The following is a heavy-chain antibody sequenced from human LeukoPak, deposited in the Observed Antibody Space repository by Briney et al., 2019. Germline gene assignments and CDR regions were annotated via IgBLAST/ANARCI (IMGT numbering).Heavy chain of an antibody. D-gene: IGHD5-12*01. CDR2: TYYRSKWYN. Sequence: SQTLSLTCAISGDSVSSNSAAWNWIRQSPSRGLEWLGRTYYRSKWYNDYAVSVKSRITINPDTSKNQFSLQLNSVTPEDTAVYYCARMVGSGYDYSDFHWYFDLWGRGTLVTVSS. V-gene: IGHV6-1*01. CDR3: ARMVGSGYDYSDFHWYFDL. J-gene: IGHJ2*01. CDR1: GDSVSSNSAA.